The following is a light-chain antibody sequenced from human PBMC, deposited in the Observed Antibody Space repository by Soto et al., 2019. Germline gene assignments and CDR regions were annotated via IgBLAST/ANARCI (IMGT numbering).Light chain of an antibody. CDR1: QSLSSRN. V-gene: IGKV3-20*01. Sequence: ELVLTQSPGTLSLYPGERATLSCRASQSLSSRNLAWYQQKPGQAPRPLIYGVSSRATGIPDRFSGSGSGTDFTLTISRLEPEDFAVYYCQQYDSSPRTFGQGTKVDI. J-gene: IGKJ1*01. CDR2: GVS. CDR3: QQYDSSPRT.